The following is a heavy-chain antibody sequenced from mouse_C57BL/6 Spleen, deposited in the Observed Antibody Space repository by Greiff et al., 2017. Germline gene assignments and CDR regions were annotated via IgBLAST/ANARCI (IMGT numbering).Heavy chain of an antibody. J-gene: IGHJ3*01. V-gene: IGHV5-17*01. D-gene: IGHD2-10*02. Sequence: EVQRVESGGGLVKPGGSLKLSCAASGFTFSDYGMHWVRQAPEKGLEWVAYISSGSSTIYYADTVKGRFTISRDNAKNTRFLQMTSLRSEDTAMYYCARQYSFAYWGQGTLVTVSA. CDR2: ISSGSSTI. CDR1: GFTFSDYG. CDR3: ARQYSFAY.